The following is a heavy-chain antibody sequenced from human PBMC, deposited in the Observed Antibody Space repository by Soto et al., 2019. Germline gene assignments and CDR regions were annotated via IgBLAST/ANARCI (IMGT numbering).Heavy chain of an antibody. D-gene: IGHD3-3*01. CDR1: GFTFSSYS. J-gene: IGHJ6*03. V-gene: IGHV3-48*01. Sequence: EVQLVESGGGLVQPGGSLRLSCAASGFTFSSYSMNWVRQAPGKGLEWVSFISSSGTTIYYADSVKGRFTMSRDNAKNSLYLQMNSLRAEDTAVYYCARIGFYDFWSGYESPMDVWGKGTTVTVSS. CDR2: ISSSGTTI. CDR3: ARIGFYDFWSGYESPMDV.